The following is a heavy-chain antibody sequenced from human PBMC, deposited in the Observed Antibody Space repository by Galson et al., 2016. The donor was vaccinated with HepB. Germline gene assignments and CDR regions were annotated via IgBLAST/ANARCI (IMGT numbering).Heavy chain of an antibody. CDR3: AREGMEDDRYYYAMDV. Sequence: SLRLSCAASGFIVSNTDMTWVRQAPGKGLEWVSVIYSVGSTYYADSVKGRFAISRDNSKNTLYLQMNSLRAEDTAVYYCAREGMEDDRYYYAMDVWGHGTTVTVSS. V-gene: IGHV3-66*01. CDR1: GFIVSNTD. J-gene: IGHJ6*02. D-gene: IGHD3-16*02. CDR2: IYSVGST.